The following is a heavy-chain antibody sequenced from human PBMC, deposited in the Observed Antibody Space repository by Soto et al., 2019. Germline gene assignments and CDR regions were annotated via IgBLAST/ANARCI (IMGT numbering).Heavy chain of an antibody. CDR2: IIPILGIA. V-gene: IGHV1-69*02. CDR3: ARGVKYDFDI. Sequence: SVKVSCKASGGTFSSYTISWVRQAPGQGLEWMGRIIPILGIANYAQKFQGRVTITADNAKNSLYLQMNSLRAEDTAVYYCARGVKYDFDIWGQGTMVTVSS. CDR1: GGTFSSYT. J-gene: IGHJ3*02.